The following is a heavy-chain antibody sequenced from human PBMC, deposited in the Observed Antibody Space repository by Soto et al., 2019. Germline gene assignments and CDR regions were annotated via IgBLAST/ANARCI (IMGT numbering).Heavy chain of an antibody. Sequence: QVQLVQSGAEAKKPGSSVIVSCKASGGTFNSYGISWVRQAPGQGLEWMGGITPIFGTTNYAQKFQARITIYADKSTTTAYMELSSLRSEDTAVYYCARVGRVVVAATPTFTWFDPWGQGTPVTVSS. CDR3: ARVGRVVVAATPTFTWFDP. J-gene: IGHJ5*02. D-gene: IGHD2-15*01. CDR2: ITPIFGTT. CDR1: GGTFNSYG. V-gene: IGHV1-69*06.